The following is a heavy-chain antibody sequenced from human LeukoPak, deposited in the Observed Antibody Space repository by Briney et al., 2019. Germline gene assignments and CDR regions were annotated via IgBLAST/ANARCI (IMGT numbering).Heavy chain of an antibody. J-gene: IGHJ4*02. Sequence: PSETLSLTCTVSGYSISSGYYWAWVRQPPGKGLQWVGSIYYAGRTYYNPSLESRVTISVDTSKNQFSLKLSSVTAAGTAVYYCARHFRQSRVWYFDLWGQGTLVTVSS. V-gene: IGHV4-38-2*02. CDR3: ARHFRQSRVWYFDL. CDR1: GYSISSGYY. D-gene: IGHD3-3*02. CDR2: IYYAGRT.